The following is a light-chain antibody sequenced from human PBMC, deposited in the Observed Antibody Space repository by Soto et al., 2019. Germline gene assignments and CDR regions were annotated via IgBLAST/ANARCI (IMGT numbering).Light chain of an antibody. CDR1: QSVSSN. V-gene: IGKV3-11*01. CDR3: QREDT. CDR2: DAS. Sequence: EIVLTQSPATLSSSVGERATLSCRTSQSVSSNLAWYQQKPGQAPRLLIYDASNRATGIPPRFSGSGAGTAFSLTISSLEPEDFAVYHCQREDTFSQGTRLEIK. J-gene: IGKJ5*01.